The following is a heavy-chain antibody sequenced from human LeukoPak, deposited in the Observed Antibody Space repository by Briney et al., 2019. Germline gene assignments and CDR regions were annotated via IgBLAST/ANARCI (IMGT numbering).Heavy chain of an antibody. J-gene: IGHJ6*03. V-gene: IGHV3-30*02. D-gene: IGHD3-3*01. CDR1: GFTFSSYG. Sequence: GGSLRLSCAASGFTFSSYGMHWVRQAPGKGLEWVAFIRYDGSNKYYADSVKGRFTISRDNSKNTLYLQMNSLRAEDTAVYYCAKDGKGITIFGVVMQGPRNYYYMDVWGKGTTVTISS. CDR2: IRYDGSNK. CDR3: AKDGKGITIFGVVMQGPRNYYYMDV.